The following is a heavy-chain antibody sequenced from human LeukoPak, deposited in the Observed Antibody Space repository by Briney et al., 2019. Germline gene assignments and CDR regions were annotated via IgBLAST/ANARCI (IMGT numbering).Heavy chain of an antibody. J-gene: IGHJ4*02. CDR3: TTAPSPRTRPDY. Sequence: GGSLRLSCAASGFTFSNAWMSWVRQAPGKGLEWVGRIKSKTDGGTTDYAAPVKGRFTISRDDSKNTLYLQMNSLKTEDTAVYYCTTAPSPRTRPDYWGQGTLLTVSS. V-gene: IGHV3-15*01. D-gene: IGHD1-14*01. CDR2: IKSKTDGGTT. CDR1: GFTFSNAW.